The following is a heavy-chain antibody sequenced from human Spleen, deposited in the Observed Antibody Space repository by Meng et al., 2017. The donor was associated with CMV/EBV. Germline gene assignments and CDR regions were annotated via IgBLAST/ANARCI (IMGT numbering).Heavy chain of an antibody. CDR3: TRDSLHGGNSFLDF. CDR2: VSGYNGHV. Sequence: SGYTFTTRGISWVRQAPGQGLQWLGWVSGYNGHVNYGPTLQNRVTVTADTSTNTSYLEVRSLRSDDTAVYYCTRDSLHGGNSFLDFWGHGTLVTVSS. D-gene: IGHD4-23*01. V-gene: IGHV1-18*01. J-gene: IGHJ4*01. CDR1: GYTFTTRG.